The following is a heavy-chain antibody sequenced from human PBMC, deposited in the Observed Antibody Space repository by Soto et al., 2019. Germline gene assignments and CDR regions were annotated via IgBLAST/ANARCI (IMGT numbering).Heavy chain of an antibody. J-gene: IGHJ6*04. D-gene: IGHD3-10*01. CDR3: ARLDQTLTTGTYYYYMDV. V-gene: IGHV4-34*01. Sequence: SETLSLTCAVYGESFSGYYWSWIRQPPGKGLEWIGEINHSGSTTYNPSLKSRVTISVDRSKSQFSLKLRSVTAADTAVYYCARLDQTLTTGTYYYYMDVWGKGTTVTAPQ. CDR1: GESFSGYY. CDR2: INHSGST.